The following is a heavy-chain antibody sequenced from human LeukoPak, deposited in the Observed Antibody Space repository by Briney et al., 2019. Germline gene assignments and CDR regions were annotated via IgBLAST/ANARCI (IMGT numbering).Heavy chain of an antibody. CDR2: IKHDGSDK. CDR3: ARDCTGGGCHGYYYYYMDV. V-gene: IGHV3-7*01. D-gene: IGHD2-8*02. CDR1: GFSFSSFW. Sequence: GGSLRLSCAGYGFSFSSFWMSWVRQAPGKGLEWVAKIKHDGSDKYYVDSVKGRFTISRDNTKNSLSLQMDSLRAEDTAVYYCARDCTGGGCHGYYYYYMDVWGKGTTVTVSS. J-gene: IGHJ6*03.